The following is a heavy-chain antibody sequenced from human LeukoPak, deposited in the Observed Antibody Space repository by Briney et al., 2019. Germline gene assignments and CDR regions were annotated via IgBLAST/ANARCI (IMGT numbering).Heavy chain of an antibody. D-gene: IGHD6-19*01. V-gene: IGHV3-66*01. CDR3: ARGVQWLYYFDY. J-gene: IGHJ4*02. CDR2: IYSGGST. Sequence: TGGSLRLSCAASGFTVSSNYMSWVRQAPGKGLEWVSVIYSGGSTYYAGSVKGRFTISRDNSKNTLYLQMNSLRAEDTAVYYCARGVQWLYYFDYWGQGTLVTVSS. CDR1: GFTVSSNY.